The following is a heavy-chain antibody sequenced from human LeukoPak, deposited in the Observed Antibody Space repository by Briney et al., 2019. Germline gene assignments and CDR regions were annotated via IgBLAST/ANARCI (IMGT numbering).Heavy chain of an antibody. CDR1: GYTSTSYG. CDR3: ARGHGGDYYFDY. CDR2: ISGYNGET. Sequence: EASVKVSCKASGYTSTSYGISWVRQAPGQGPEWMGWISGYNGETSYVQKFQGRVTMTTDTSTSTAYMEVRSLRSDDTAVYYCARGHGGDYYFDYWGQGTLSLSPQ. J-gene: IGHJ4*02. D-gene: IGHD2-21*02. V-gene: IGHV1-18*01.